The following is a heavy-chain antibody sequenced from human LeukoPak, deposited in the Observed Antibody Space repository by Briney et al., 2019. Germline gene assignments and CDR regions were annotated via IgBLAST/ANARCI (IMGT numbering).Heavy chain of an antibody. V-gene: IGHV1-69*13. CDR3: ARRGADYDSSGYSDYYFDY. J-gene: IGHJ4*02. D-gene: IGHD3-22*01. CDR2: IIPIFGTA. CDR1: GGTFSSYA. Sequence: SVKVSCKASGGTFSSYAISWVRQAPGQGLEWMGGIIPIFGTANYAQKFQGRVTITADESTSTAYMELSSLRSEDTAVYYCARRGADYDSSGYSDYYFDYWGQGTLVTVSS.